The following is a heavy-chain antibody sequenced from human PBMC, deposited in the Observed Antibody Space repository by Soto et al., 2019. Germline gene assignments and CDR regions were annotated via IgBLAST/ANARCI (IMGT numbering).Heavy chain of an antibody. CDR3: ARAEGGSSSLDIYYYCYYGMDV. V-gene: IGHV1-69*01. CDR2: IIPIFGTA. J-gene: IGHJ6*02. CDR1: GGTFSSYA. Sequence: QVQLVQSGAEVKKPGSSVKVSCKAPGGTFSSYAISWVRQAPGQGLEWMGGIIPIFGTANYAQKFQGRVTITADESRSTGYMELSSLRSEDTAVYYCARAEGGSSSLDIYYYCYYGMDVWGQGTTVTVSS. D-gene: IGHD2-15*01.